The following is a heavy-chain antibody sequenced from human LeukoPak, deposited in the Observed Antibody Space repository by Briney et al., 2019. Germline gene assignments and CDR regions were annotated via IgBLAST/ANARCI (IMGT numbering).Heavy chain of an antibody. Sequence: SGGSLRLSCAVSGFTFSQYYMGWVRQAPGKGLEWVAFIRHDGSIKNYADSVKGRSTISRDNSKNTLYLQMNSLRAEDTAVYYCAKDSLADIDYWGQGTLVTVSS. J-gene: IGHJ4*02. V-gene: IGHV3-30*02. D-gene: IGHD3-16*01. CDR3: AKDSLADIDY. CDR2: IRHDGSIK. CDR1: GFTFSQYY.